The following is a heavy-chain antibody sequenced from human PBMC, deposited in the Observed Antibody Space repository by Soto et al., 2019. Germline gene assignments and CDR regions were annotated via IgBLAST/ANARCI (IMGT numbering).Heavy chain of an antibody. CDR1: GYTFSSHS. Sequence: GGSLRISCAACGYTFSSHSMDWVRQAPGKGLEWVSSISSSSSYIYYADSVKGRFTISRDNAKNSLYLQMNSLRAEDTAVYYCARVNSNSLGYYYYMDVWGKGTTVTVSS. CDR2: ISSSSSYI. D-gene: IGHD4-4*01. CDR3: ARVNSNSLGYYYYMDV. J-gene: IGHJ6*03. V-gene: IGHV3-21*01.